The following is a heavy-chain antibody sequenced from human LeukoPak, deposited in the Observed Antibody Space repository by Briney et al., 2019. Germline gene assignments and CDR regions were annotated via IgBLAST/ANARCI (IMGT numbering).Heavy chain of an antibody. Sequence: GGSLRLSCAVSGSTFSSYAMSWVRQAPGKGLEWVSAISGSGAGTYYADSMKGRFTISRDNSKNMQYLQMNSLRAEDTAVYYCAKDLAAGTSNWGQGTLVTVSS. D-gene: IGHD6-13*01. CDR2: ISGSGAGT. CDR3: AKDLAAGTSN. J-gene: IGHJ4*02. V-gene: IGHV3-23*01. CDR1: GSTFSSYA.